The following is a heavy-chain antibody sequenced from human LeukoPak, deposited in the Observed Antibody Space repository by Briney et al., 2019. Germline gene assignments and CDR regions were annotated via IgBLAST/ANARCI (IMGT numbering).Heavy chain of an antibody. CDR2: IYSSGGT. D-gene: IGHD5-18*01. J-gene: IGHJ2*01. CDR1: GGSISSYC. V-gene: IGHV4-4*07. CDR3: ARAEVDTAMPVNWYFDL. Sequence: SETLSLTCTVSGGSISSYCWSWIRQPAGKGLEWIGRIYSSGGTSYNPSLESRVTLSVDTSKNQVSLKLSSVTAADTAVYYCARAEVDTAMPVNWYFDLWGRGTLVTVSS.